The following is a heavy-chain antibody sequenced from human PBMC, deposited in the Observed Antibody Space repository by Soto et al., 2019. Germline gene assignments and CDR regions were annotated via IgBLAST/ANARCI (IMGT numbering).Heavy chain of an antibody. CDR1: GFTFRRYS. D-gene: IGHD6-19*01. V-gene: IGHV3-30*18. J-gene: IGHJ4*02. CDR2: ISYDGSNK. CDR3: AKDRTHYSSGWYN. Sequence: PGGSLRLSCAASGFTFRRYSMNWVRQAPGKGLEWVAVISYDGSNKYYADSVKGRFTISRDNSKNTLYLQMNSLRAEDTAVYYCAKDRTHYSSGWYNWGQGTLVTVSS.